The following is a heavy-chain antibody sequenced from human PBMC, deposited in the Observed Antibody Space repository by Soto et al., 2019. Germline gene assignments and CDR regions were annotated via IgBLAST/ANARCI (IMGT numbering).Heavy chain of an antibody. V-gene: IGHV4-39*01. Sequence: SETLSLTCTVSGDSISSSNYFWGWIRQPPGKGLEWIGTIFYSGSTYYNPSLKSRVTISVDTSKNQFSLKLTSVTAADTALYYCARRYGWLYFDYWGQGTLVT. CDR2: IFYSGST. J-gene: IGHJ4*02. CDR3: ARRYGWLYFDY. D-gene: IGHD6-19*01. CDR1: GDSISSSNYF.